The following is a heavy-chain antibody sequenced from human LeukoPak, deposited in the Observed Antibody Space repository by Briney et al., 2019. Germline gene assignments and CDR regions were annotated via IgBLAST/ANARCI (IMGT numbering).Heavy chain of an antibody. J-gene: IGHJ4*02. CDR3: ARRSSTWSFDY. Sequence: SETLSLTCTVSGGSISSYYWSWIRQPPGKGLEWIGYIYSSGSTNYNPSLKSRVTIFVDTSKNQFSLKLSSVTAADTAVYYCARRSSTWSFDYWGQGTLVAVSS. D-gene: IGHD6-13*01. V-gene: IGHV4-59*08. CDR1: GGSISSYY. CDR2: IYSSGST.